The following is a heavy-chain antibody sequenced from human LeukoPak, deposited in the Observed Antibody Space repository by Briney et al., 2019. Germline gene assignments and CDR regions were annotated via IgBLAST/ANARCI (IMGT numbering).Heavy chain of an antibody. CDR3: ARVTGYRIEDYFDY. D-gene: IGHD6-13*01. CDR1: GFTFSSYW. V-gene: IGHV3-7*01. Sequence: GGSLRHSCAASGFTFSSYWMSWVRQAPGKGLEWVANIKQDGSEKYYVDSVKGRFTISRDNAKNSLYLQMNSLRAEDTAVYYCARVTGYRIEDYFDYWGQGTLVTVSS. CDR2: IKQDGSEK. J-gene: IGHJ4*02.